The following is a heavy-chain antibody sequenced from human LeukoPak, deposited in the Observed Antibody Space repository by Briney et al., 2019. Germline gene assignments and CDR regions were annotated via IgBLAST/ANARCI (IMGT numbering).Heavy chain of an antibody. CDR2: FDPEDGET. CDR1: GYTLTELS. D-gene: IGHD2-15*01. Sequence: GASVKVSCKVPGYTLTELSMHWVRQAPGKGLEWMGGFDPEDGETIYAQKFQGRVTMTEDTSTDTAYMELSSLRSEDTAVYYCATSRCCSGGSCQDYWGQGTLVTVSS. V-gene: IGHV1-24*01. CDR3: ATSRCCSGGSCQDY. J-gene: IGHJ4*02.